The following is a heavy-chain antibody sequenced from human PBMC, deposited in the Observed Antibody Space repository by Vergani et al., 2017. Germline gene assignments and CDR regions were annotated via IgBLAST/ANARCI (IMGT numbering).Heavy chain of an antibody. CDR2: IWYDGSSK. V-gene: IGHV3-33*01. J-gene: IGHJ4*02. Sequence: QVQLVESGGGVVQPGRSLRLSCAASGFTFSSYGMHWVRQAPGKGLEWVAVIWYDGSSKYYADSVKGRFTISRDNSKNTLYLQMNSLRAEDTAVYYCASIAVKRRTWGYFDYWGQGTLVTVSS. CDR1: GFTFSSYG. CDR3: ASIAVKRRTWGYFDY. D-gene: IGHD6-19*01.